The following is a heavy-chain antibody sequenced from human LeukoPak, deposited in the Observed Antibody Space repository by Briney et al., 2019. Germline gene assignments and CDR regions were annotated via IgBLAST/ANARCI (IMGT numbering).Heavy chain of an antibody. J-gene: IGHJ6*02. V-gene: IGHV3-66*01. Sequence: GGSLRLSCAASGFTVSSNYMSWVRQAPGKGLEWVSVIYSGGSTYYADSVKGRFTISRDNSKNTLYLQMNSLRAEDTAVYYCARARGSYYYYGVDVWGQGTTVTVSS. CDR1: GFTVSSNY. D-gene: IGHD1-26*01. CDR3: ARARGSYYYYGVDV. CDR2: IYSGGST.